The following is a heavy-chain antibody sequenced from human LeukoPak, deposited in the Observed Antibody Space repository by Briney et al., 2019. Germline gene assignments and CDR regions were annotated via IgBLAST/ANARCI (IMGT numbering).Heavy chain of an antibody. V-gene: IGHV4-38-2*01. D-gene: IGHD2-2*01. CDR3: ARYCTSSTCILRGFDY. CDR1: GYSFTSGHY. CDR2: IYHTGSA. Sequence: SETLSLTCSVSGYSFTSGHYWGWIRQPPGKGLEWIANIYHTGSAHYNPSLKSRVTISVDTSTNQFSLKLSSVTAADTAVYYCARYCTSSTCILRGFDYWGQGTLVTVSS. J-gene: IGHJ4*02.